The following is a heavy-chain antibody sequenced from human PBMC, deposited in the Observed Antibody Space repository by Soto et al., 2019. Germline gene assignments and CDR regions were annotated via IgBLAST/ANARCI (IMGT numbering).Heavy chain of an antibody. CDR1: GFIFSSYG. CDR2: ISYDGSNK. Sequence: PGGSLRLSCAASGFIFSSYGMYWVRQAPGKGLEWVAVISYDGSNKYYADSVKGRFTISRDISKNTLYLQMNSLRAEDTAVYHCAKSRGGYDRDCFDNWGQGTLVTVSS. J-gene: IGHJ4*02. CDR3: AKSRGGYDRDCFDN. V-gene: IGHV3-30*18. D-gene: IGHD5-12*01.